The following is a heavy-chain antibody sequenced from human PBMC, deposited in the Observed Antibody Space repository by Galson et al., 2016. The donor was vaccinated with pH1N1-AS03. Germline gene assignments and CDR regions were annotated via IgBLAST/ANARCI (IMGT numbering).Heavy chain of an antibody. CDR2: ISDRGATA. CDR1: GFNFSNYA. D-gene: IGHD3-16*01. CDR3: AKVSLMVVIITDYFDY. Sequence: GFNFSNYAMNWVRQAPGKGLEWVAGISDRGATAHYADSVRGRFTISRDNSKNALFLQMNSLRAEDTAIYYCAKVSLMVVIITDYFDYWGQGTLVTVST. V-gene: IGHV3-23*01. J-gene: IGHJ4*02.